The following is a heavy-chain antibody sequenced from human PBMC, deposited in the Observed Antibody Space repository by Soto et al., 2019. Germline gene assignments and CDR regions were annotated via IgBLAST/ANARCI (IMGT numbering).Heavy chain of an antibody. Sequence: SVKVSCKASGFTFTSSAVQWVRQARGQRLEWIGWIVVGSGNTNYAQKFQERVTITRDMSTSTAYMELSSLRSEDTAVYYCAATHYCSSTSCYRSWFDPWGQGTLVTAPQ. J-gene: IGHJ5*02. CDR2: IVVGSGNT. CDR1: GFTFTSSA. V-gene: IGHV1-58*01. CDR3: AATHYCSSTSCYRSWFDP. D-gene: IGHD2-2*02.